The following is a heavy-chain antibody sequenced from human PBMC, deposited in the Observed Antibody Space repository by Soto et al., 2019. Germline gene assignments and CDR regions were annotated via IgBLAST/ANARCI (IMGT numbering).Heavy chain of an antibody. CDR1: GGSISSEYYH. J-gene: IGHJ6*02. CDR2: IHYTGSI. Sequence: QVPLQQSGPGLVEPSQTLSLTCIVSGGSISSEYYHWTWIRQSPGKGLEWIGYIHYTGSIMYNPSFKSRLTMAVDTSKNQFSLQLTSVTAADTAVYFCAREDDGGDRDYYGLDVCGQGTTVTVSS. CDR3: AREDDGGDRDYYGLDV. V-gene: IGHV4-30-4*08. D-gene: IGHD2-21*02.